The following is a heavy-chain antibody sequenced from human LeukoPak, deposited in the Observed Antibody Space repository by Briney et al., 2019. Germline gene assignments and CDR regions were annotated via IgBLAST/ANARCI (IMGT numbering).Heavy chain of an antibody. CDR2: ISYDGSNK. CDR1: GFTFSSYA. J-gene: IGHJ5*02. CDR3: ARTSYDFWSGNGNWFDP. D-gene: IGHD3-3*01. Sequence: GGSLRLSCAASGFTFSSYAMHWVRQAPGKGLEWVAVISYDGSNKYYADSVKGRFTISRDNSKNSLYLQMNSLRAEDTAVYYCARTSYDFWSGNGNWFDPWGQGTLVTVSS. V-gene: IGHV3-30-3*01.